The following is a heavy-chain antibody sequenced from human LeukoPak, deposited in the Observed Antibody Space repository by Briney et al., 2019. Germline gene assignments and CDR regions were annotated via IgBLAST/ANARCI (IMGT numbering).Heavy chain of an antibody. Sequence: ASAKVSCKVSGYTLTEFSVHWVRQAPGKGLEWMGGFDPEHGETIYAQRFQGRVSMTEDTSTDTAYMELNSLRSEDTALYYCATHPRTYDFWSEYTYYFDYWGQGTLVTVSS. CDR1: GYTLTEFS. J-gene: IGHJ4*02. CDR3: ATHPRTYDFWSEYTYYFDY. CDR2: FDPEHGET. D-gene: IGHD3-3*01. V-gene: IGHV1-24*01.